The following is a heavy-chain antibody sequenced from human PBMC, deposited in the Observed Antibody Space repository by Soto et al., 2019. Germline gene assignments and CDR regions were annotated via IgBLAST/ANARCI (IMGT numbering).Heavy chain of an antibody. V-gene: IGHV1-3*01. D-gene: IGHD2-15*01. CDR1: GYTFTSYA. Sequence: GASVKVSCKASGYTFTSYAMHWVRQAPGQRLEWMGWINAGNGNTKYSQKFQGRVTITRDTSASTAYMELSSLRSEDTAVYYCARGYCSGGSCYSLLPYYGLGDYWGQGTLVTVSS. J-gene: IGHJ4*02. CDR2: INAGNGNT. CDR3: ARGYCSGGSCYSLLPYYGLGDY.